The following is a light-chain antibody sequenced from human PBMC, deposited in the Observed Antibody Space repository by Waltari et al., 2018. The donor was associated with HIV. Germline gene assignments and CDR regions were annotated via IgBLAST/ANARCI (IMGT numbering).Light chain of an antibody. Sequence: VTTQSPPTRSASPGERATRSCRASQSVSSYLAWYQQKPGQAPRLLIYGASTRVTGVPARFSGSGSGTEFTLTISSLQSEDFAVYYCQQYNKWPRGTFGGGTKVEVK. CDR1: QSVSSY. J-gene: IGKJ4*01. CDR2: GAS. V-gene: IGKV3-15*01. CDR3: QQYNKWPRGT.